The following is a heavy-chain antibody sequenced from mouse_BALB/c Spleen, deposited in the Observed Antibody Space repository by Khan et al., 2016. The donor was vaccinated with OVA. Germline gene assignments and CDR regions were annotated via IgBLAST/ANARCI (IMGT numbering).Heavy chain of an antibody. CDR2: IYPGSDST. CDR1: GYTFTDYV. D-gene: IGHD4-1*01. V-gene: IGHV1-77*01. CDR3: ARAGWDVFAY. J-gene: IGHJ3*01. Sequence: QVQLQQSGPELVKPGASVKMSCKASGYTFTDYVMNWVKQRNGQGLEWIGQIYPGSDSTYYNEKFKGKATLTADRSSSTAYMQLSNLTSEDSAVYFWARAGWDVFAYWGQGTLVTVAA.